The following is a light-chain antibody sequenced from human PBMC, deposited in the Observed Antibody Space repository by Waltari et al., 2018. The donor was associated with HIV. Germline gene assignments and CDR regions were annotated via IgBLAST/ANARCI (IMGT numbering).Light chain of an antibody. CDR3: CSCPRSGIRYV. CDR1: SSNVGSDDL. J-gene: IGLJ1*01. Sequence: QSALTQPASVSGSPGQSITISCTGTSSNVGSDDLVSWYQQHPGEVPKLIIYEVTKRPSGVSNRFSGSKSGNTASLTISGLQAEDEADYYCCSCPRSGIRYVFGTGTKVTVL. CDR2: EVT. V-gene: IGLV2-23*02.